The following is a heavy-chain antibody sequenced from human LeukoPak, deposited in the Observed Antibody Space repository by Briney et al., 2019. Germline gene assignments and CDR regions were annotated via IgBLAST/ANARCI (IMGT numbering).Heavy chain of an antibody. CDR1: GFTFSSYG. CDR2: ISYDGSNK. J-gene: IGHJ4*02. D-gene: IGHD3-10*01. CDR3: AKDGNIGREIYYFDY. V-gene: IGHV3-30*18. Sequence: PGRSLRLSCAASGFTFSSYGMHWVRQAPGEGLEWVAVISYDGSNKYYADSVKGRFTISRDNSKNTLYLQMNSLRAEDTAVYYCAKDGNIGREIYYFDYWGQGTLVTVSS.